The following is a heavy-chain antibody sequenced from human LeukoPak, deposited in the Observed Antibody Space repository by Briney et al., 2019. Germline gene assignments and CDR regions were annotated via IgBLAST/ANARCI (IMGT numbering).Heavy chain of an antibody. CDR3: ARRGEWELLETYFDY. D-gene: IGHD1-26*01. V-gene: IGHV3-21*01. Sequence: GGSLRLSCAASGFTFSSYSMNWVRQAPGKGREWVSSISSSSSYIYYADSVKGRFSISRDNPKNSLYLQMNSMRAEDTAVYYCARRGEWELLETYFDYWGQGTLVTVSS. CDR2: ISSSSSYI. J-gene: IGHJ4*02. CDR1: GFTFSSYS.